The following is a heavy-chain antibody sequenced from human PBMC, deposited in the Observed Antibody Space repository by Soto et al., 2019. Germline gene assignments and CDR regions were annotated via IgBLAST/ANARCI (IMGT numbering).Heavy chain of an antibody. CDR2: IYYSGST. CDR3: ARGPDYYDSSGYSNY. J-gene: IGHJ4*02. Sequence: SETLSLTCTVSGCSISSYYWSWIRQPPGKGLEWIGYIYYSGSTSYNPSLKSRVTISVDTSKNQFSLKLSSVTAADTAVYYCARGPDYYDSSGYSNYWGQGTLVTVSS. CDR1: GCSISSYY. V-gene: IGHV4-59*01. D-gene: IGHD3-22*01.